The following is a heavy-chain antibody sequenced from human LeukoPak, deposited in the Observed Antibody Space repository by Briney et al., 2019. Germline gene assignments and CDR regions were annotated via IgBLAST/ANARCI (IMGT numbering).Heavy chain of an antibody. J-gene: IGHJ4*02. CDR3: ATASVAQANM. CDR2: IRQDGGAK. V-gene: IGHV3-7*01. CDR1: GFTFSTYW. D-gene: IGHD2/OR15-2a*01. Sequence: GGSLRLSCAVSGFTFSTYWMSWVRQAPGKGLEWVANIRQDGGAKYYVDSVRGRFTISRDNAKNSLYLQMNSLRAEDTGVDYCATASVAQANMWGQGTLVTVSS.